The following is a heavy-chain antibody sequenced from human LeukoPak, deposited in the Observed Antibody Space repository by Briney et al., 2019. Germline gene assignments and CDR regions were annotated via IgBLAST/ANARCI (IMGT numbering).Heavy chain of an antibody. Sequence: SETLSLTCAVYGGSFSGYYWSWIRQPPGKGLEWIGEINHSGSTNYNPSLKSRVTISVDKSKNQFSLKLSSVTAADTAVYYCARRYSSGWVDYWGQGTLVTVSS. CDR1: GGSFSGYY. D-gene: IGHD6-19*01. CDR2: INHSGST. J-gene: IGHJ4*02. V-gene: IGHV4-34*01. CDR3: ARRYSSGWVDY.